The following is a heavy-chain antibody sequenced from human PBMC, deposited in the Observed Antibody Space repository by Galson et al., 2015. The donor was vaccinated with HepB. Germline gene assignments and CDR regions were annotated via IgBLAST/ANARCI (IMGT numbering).Heavy chain of an antibody. CDR1: GYTFTGYY. V-gene: IGHV1-2*02. CDR2: INPNSGGT. D-gene: IGHD1-26*01. J-gene: IGHJ1*01. Sequence: CKASGYTFTGYYMHWVRQAPGQGLEWMGWINPNSGGTNYAQKFQGRVTMTRDTSISTAYMELSRLRSDDTAVYYCASDGSGSYYGYFQHWGQGTLVTVSS. CDR3: ASDGSGSYYGYFQH.